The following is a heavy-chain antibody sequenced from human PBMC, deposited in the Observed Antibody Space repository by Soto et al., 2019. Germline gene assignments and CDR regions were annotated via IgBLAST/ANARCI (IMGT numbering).Heavy chain of an antibody. J-gene: IGHJ4*02. CDR2: IIPILGIA. CDR3: ARRGYTAAGTWDWPRSFDY. D-gene: IGHD6-13*01. CDR1: GGTFSSYT. Sequence: QVQLVQSGAEVKKPGSSVKVSCKASGGTFSSYTISWVRQAPGQGLEWMGRIIPILGIANYAQKFQGRVTITADKXXSXAXXELSSLRSEDTAVYYCARRGYTAAGTWDWPRSFDYWGQGTLVTVSS. V-gene: IGHV1-69*02.